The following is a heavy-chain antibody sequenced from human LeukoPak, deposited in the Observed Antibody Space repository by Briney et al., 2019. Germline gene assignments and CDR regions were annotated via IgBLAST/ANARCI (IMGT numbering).Heavy chain of an antibody. CDR1: GGSMSSYY. Sequence: SDTLSLTCTVSGGSMSSYYWSWIRQSPEKGLEWIGYLYYSESTNYNPSLKSRVTISVDTAKNQFSLKLSSVTAADTAVYYCARVQEMATIYYWGQGTLVTVSS. V-gene: IGHV4-59*08. D-gene: IGHD5-24*01. CDR2: LYYSEST. CDR3: ARVQEMATIYY. J-gene: IGHJ4*02.